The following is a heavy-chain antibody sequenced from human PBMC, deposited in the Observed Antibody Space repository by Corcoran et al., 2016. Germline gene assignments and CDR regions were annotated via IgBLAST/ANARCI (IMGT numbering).Heavy chain of an antibody. D-gene: IGHD3-22*01. V-gene: IGHV1-46*01. CDR2: INPSGGST. J-gene: IGHJ6*02. CDR1: GYTFTSYY. CDR3: ARARDYDSSGSRRDYYGMDV. Sequence: QVQLVQSGAEVKKPGASVKVSCKASGYTFTSYYMHWVRQAPGQGLEWMGIINPSGGSTSYAQKFQGRVTMTRDTSTSTVDMELSSLRSEDTAVYYWARARDYDSSGSRRDYYGMDVWCQGTTVTVSS.